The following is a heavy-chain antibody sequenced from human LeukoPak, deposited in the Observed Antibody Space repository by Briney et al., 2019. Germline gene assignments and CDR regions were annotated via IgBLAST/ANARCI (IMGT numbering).Heavy chain of an antibody. CDR1: GFTFGRHS. CDR3: ARGFWSGPSGWGVCFDL. Sequence: GGSLRLSCATSGFTFGRHSMNWVRQAPGKRPEWISYIRDSGTTTYYADSVKGRFSVSRDNAKNSLYLQMNSLRVEDTAVYFCARGFWSGPSGWGVCFDLWGQGQWSPSLQ. V-gene: IGHV3-48*04. CDR2: IRDSGTTT. D-gene: IGHD3-3*01. J-gene: IGHJ3*01.